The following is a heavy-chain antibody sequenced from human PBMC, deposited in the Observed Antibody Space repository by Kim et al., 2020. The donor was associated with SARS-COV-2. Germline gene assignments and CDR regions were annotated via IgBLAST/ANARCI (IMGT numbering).Heavy chain of an antibody. Sequence: GGSLRLSCAASGFTFSSYAMSWVRQAPGKGLEWVSAISGSGGSTYYADSVKGRFTISRDNSKNTLYLQMNSLRAEDTAVYYCAKSIFSSSWSLWFDPWGQGTLVTVSS. D-gene: IGHD6-13*01. CDR2: ISGSGGST. CDR1: GFTFSSYA. J-gene: IGHJ5*02. CDR3: AKSIFSSSWSLWFDP. V-gene: IGHV3-23*01.